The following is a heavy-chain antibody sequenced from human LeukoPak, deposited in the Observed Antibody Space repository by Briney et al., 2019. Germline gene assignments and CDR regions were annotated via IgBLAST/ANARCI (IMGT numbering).Heavy chain of an antibody. Sequence: GGSLRLSCSASGFTFSSYAMHWVRQAPGKGLEYVSAISSNGGSTYYADSVKGRFTISRDNSKNTLYIQMSSVKAEDTAVYYCVKDSADNWFDTWGQGTLVTVSS. CDR3: VKDSADNWFDT. CDR1: GFTFSSYA. J-gene: IGHJ5*02. CDR2: ISSNGGST. V-gene: IGHV3-64*05.